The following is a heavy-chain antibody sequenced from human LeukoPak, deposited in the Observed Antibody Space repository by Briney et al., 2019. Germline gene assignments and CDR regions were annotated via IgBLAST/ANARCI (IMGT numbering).Heavy chain of an antibody. CDR2: IYHSGST. V-gene: IGHV4-39*07. CDR1: GGSISSSSYY. Sequence: SETLSLTCTVSGGSISSSSYYWGWIRQPPGKGLEWIGSIYHSGSTYYNPSLKSRVTISVDTSKNQFSLKLSSVTAADTAVYYCARRVYYGSGSYTVNWFDPWGQGTLVTVSS. CDR3: ARRVYYGSGSYTVNWFDP. D-gene: IGHD3-10*01. J-gene: IGHJ5*02.